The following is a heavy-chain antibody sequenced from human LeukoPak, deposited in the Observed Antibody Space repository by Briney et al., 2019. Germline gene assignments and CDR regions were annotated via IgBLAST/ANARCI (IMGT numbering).Heavy chain of an antibody. CDR2: IQYDGSNK. V-gene: IGHV3-30*02. Sequence: PGGSLRLSCAASGFTFSSYGIHWVRQAPGKGLEWVTFIQYDGSNKYADSVKGRFTISRDNSKNVLYLQMNSLRAEVTALYYCAKSSSRLDTSSFEYWGQGTLVTVSS. CDR3: AKSSSRLDTSSFEY. CDR1: GFTFSSYG. J-gene: IGHJ4*02. D-gene: IGHD5-18*01.